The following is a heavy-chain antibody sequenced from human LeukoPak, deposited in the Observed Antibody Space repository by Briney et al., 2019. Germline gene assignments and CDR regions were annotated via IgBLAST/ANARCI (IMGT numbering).Heavy chain of an antibody. CDR2: ISGSGGST. D-gene: IGHD3-3*01. Sequence: GGSLRLSCAASGFTFSSYAMSWVRQAPGKGLEWVSAISGSGGSTYYADSVKGRFTISRDNSKNTLYLQMNSLRAEDTAVYYCAKDASYDFWSGWGPGSLDYWGQGTLVTVSS. CDR1: GFTFSSYA. J-gene: IGHJ4*02. V-gene: IGHV3-23*01. CDR3: AKDASYDFWSGWGPGSLDY.